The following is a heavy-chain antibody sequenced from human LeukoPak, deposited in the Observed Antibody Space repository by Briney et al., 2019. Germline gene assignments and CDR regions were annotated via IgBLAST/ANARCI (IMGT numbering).Heavy chain of an antibody. D-gene: IGHD5-24*01. CDR2: INPNSGGT. CDR1: GYTFTGYY. J-gene: IGHJ6*02. CDR3: ARVCRGRYYCGMDV. Sequence: ASVKVSCKASGYTFTGYYMHRVRQAPGQGREWMGWINPNSGGTNYAQKFQGRVTMTRDTSISTAYMELSRLRSDDTAAYYCARVCRGRYYCGMDVWGQGTTVTVSS. V-gene: IGHV1-2*02.